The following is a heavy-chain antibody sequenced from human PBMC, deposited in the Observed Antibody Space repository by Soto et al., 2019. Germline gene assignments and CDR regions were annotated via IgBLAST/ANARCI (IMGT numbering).Heavy chain of an antibody. Sequence: ASVKVSCKASGYTFTSYAMHWVRQAPGQRLEWMGWINAGNGNTKYSQKFQGRVTITRDTSASTAYMELSSLRSEDTAVYYCASPGVYYDSSGYYYDLDAFDIWGQGTMVTVSS. D-gene: IGHD3-22*01. J-gene: IGHJ3*02. V-gene: IGHV1-3*01. CDR1: GYTFTSYA. CDR2: INAGNGNT. CDR3: ASPGVYYDSSGYYYDLDAFDI.